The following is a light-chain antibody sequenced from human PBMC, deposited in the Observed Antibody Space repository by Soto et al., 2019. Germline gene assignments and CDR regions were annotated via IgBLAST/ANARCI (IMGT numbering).Light chain of an antibody. CDR3: QHCDTYWA. CDR2: DAS. CDR1: HNIDRW. Sequence: QMTQSPSTLSASVGDRVTITCRASHNIDRWLAWYQQKPGMAPKLLISDASTLESGVPSRFSGSGSGTEFTLTISNLQHDDYATYYCQHCDTYWAFGQGTKVEIK. J-gene: IGKJ1*01. V-gene: IGKV1-5*01.